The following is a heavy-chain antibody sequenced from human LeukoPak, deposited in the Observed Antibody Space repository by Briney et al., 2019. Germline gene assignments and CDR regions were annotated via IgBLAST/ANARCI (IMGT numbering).Heavy chain of an antibody. CDR3: AKRITEAGHNWFDP. Sequence: GGSLRLSCAASGFIFGNYAMSWVRQAPGKGLEWVSVSGSGYSTYYADSVKGRFTVSRDNSKNTLYLQMNGLRAEDTAVYYCAKRITEAGHNWFDPWGQGTLVTVSS. V-gene: IGHV3-23*01. D-gene: IGHD6-13*01. CDR1: GFIFGNYA. CDR2: SGSGYST. J-gene: IGHJ5*02.